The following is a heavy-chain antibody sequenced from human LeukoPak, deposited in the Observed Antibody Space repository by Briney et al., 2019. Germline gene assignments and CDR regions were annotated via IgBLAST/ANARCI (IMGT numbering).Heavy chain of an antibody. J-gene: IGHJ6*03. CDR1: GGSISTNNYY. V-gene: IGHV4-39*07. Sequence: SETLSLTCTVSGGSISTNNYYWGWIRQPPGKGLEWIGNIFYSGSTYYSPSLKSRVTISLDTSRNQFSLRLNSVTAADTAVYYCARGLKRVATYYYYYMDVWGKGTTVTVSS. CDR3: ARGLKRVATYYYYYMDV. D-gene: IGHD3-3*01. CDR2: IFYSGST.